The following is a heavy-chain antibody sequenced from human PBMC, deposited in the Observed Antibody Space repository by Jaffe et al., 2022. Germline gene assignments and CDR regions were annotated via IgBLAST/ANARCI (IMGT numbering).Heavy chain of an antibody. CDR3: TTVADFWSGYYSG. Sequence: EVQLVESGGGLVKPGGSLRLSCAASGFTFSNAWMSWVRQAPGKGLEWVGRIKSKTDGGTTDYAAPVKGRFTISRDDSKNTLYLQMNSLKTEDTAVYYCTTVADFWSGYYSGWGQGTLVTVSS. V-gene: IGHV3-15*01. CDR2: IKSKTDGGTT. J-gene: IGHJ4*02. D-gene: IGHD3-3*01. CDR1: GFTFSNAW.